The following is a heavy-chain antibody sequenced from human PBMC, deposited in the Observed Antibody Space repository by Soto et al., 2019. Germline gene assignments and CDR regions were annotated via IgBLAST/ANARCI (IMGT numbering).Heavy chain of an antibody. CDR2: IIPIFGTA. CDR3: TRDHHWSSLGY. V-gene: IGHV1-69*13. CDR1: GGTFSSYA. D-gene: IGHD1-1*01. Sequence: WASVKVSCKASGGTFSSYAISWVRQAPGQGLEWMGGIIPIFGTANYAQKFQGRVTITADESTSTAYMELSSLRSEDTAVYYCTRDHHWSSLGYWDQGTLVSVSS. J-gene: IGHJ4*02.